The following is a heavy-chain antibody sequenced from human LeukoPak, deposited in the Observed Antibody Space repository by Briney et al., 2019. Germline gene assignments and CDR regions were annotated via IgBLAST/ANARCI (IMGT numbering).Heavy chain of an antibody. J-gene: IGHJ4*02. CDR1: GYTFTSNY. V-gene: IGHV1-46*01. Sequence: ASVKVSCKASGYTFTSNYIHWVRQAPGQGLEWMGMIYPRDGSTSYAQKFLGRVTVTRDTSTSTVHMELSGLRSEDTAVYYCARDQEGFDYWGQGTLDTVSS. CDR3: ARDQEGFDY. CDR2: IYPRDGST.